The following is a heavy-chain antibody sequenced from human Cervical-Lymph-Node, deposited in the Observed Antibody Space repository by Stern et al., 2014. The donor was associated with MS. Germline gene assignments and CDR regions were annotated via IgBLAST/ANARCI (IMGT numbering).Heavy chain of an antibody. CDR3: ARRGMDV. CDR1: GYSFNIYW. J-gene: IGHJ6*02. Sequence: EVHLVESGAEVKKPGESLTISCKGFGYSFNIYWIAWVRQRPGKGLEWMWIIYPDDSDPGYSPSFQGQVTFSVDKSISTAYLQWSSLKPSDTATYFCARRGMDVWGQGTSVTVSS. V-gene: IGHV5-51*01. CDR2: IYPDDSDP.